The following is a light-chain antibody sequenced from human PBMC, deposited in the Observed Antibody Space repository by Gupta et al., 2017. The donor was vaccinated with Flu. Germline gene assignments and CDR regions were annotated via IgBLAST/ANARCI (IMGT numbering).Light chain of an antibody. CDR3: QHYCSSLRT. V-gene: IGKV4-1*01. CDR2: CAS. J-gene: IGKJ1*01. Sequence: FIPQSPASLVVSLGERATSNCKSSQSVLYNSNNKNYLAWYQQKPGQAPKLLIYCASTRDSGVPDRFSGSGSGTDFTLTISRLEPEDFAVYYCQHYCSSLRTFGHGTKVDIK. CDR1: QSVLYNSNNKNY.